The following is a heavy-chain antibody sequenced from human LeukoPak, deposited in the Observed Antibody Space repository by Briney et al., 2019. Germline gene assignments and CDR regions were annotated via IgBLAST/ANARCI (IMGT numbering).Heavy chain of an antibody. J-gene: IGHJ6*03. CDR1: GFTFSSYS. CDR3: ARGYSSSWHHYYYYMDV. D-gene: IGHD6-13*01. Sequence: GGSLRLSCAASGFTFSSYSMNWVRQAPGKGLEWVSSISSSSSYIYYADSVKGRFTISRDNAKNSLYLQMNSLIAEDTAVYYCARGYSSSWHHYYYYMDVWGKGTTVTISS. CDR2: ISSSSSYI. V-gene: IGHV3-21*01.